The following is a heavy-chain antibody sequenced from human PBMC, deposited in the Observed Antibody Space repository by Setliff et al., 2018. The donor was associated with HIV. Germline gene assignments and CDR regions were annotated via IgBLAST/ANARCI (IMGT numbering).Heavy chain of an antibody. CDR1: GGSISDYY. CDR2: VYSSGST. D-gene: IGHD1-26*01. CDR3: ARHVSGSYHSPFQH. V-gene: IGHV4-4*07. J-gene: IGHJ1*01. Sequence: SETRSLTCTVSGGSISDYYWTWIRQPAGKGLEWIGRVYSSGSTNCNPSLKSRVTMSVDTSTNQFSLKLTSVTAADTAVYYCARHVSGSYHSPFQHWGQGALVTSPQ.